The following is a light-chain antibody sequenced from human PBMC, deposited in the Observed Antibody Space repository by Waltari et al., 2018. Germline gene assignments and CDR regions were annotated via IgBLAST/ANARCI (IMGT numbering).Light chain of an antibody. CDR2: KAT. CDR3: ALYMGSGIWV. J-gene: IGLJ3*02. V-gene: IGLV8-61*01. Sequence: QTVVTQEPSLSVSPGGTVTLTCALSSGSLSTTSYATWYQQTPGQAPRTLVYKATARASGVPDRCSGSILGNTAALTSTGAQADDESDYYCALYMGSGIWVFGGGTRLTVL. CDR1: SGSLSTTSY.